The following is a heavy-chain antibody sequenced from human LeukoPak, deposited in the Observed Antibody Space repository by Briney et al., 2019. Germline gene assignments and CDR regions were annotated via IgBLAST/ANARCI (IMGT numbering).Heavy chain of an antibody. Sequence: GESLKISCKGSGYSFTTYWIGWVRKMPGKGLEWMGLIYPGDSDTRYSPSFQGQVTISADKSISTAYLQWSSLKASDTAMYYCARPGYSYGPTKDLYYFYGIDVWGQGTTVTVSS. CDR2: IYPGDSDT. CDR3: ARPGYSYGPTKDLYYFYGIDV. D-gene: IGHD5-18*01. J-gene: IGHJ6*02. V-gene: IGHV5-51*01. CDR1: GYSFTTYW.